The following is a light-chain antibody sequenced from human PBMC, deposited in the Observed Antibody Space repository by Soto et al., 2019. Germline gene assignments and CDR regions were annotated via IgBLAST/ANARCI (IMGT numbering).Light chain of an antibody. V-gene: IGKV3-15*01. CDR2: GAS. CDR1: QSVSSN. Sequence: EIVMTQSPATLSVSPGVRATLSCRASQSVSSNLAWYQQKPGQAPRLLIYGASTRATGIPARFSGSGSGTEFTLTISGLQSEDFAVYYCQQYNNWPMYTFGQGTKLEIK. J-gene: IGKJ2*01. CDR3: QQYNNWPMYT.